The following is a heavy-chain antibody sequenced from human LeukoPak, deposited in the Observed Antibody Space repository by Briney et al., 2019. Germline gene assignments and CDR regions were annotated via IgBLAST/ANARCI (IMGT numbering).Heavy chain of an antibody. D-gene: IGHD6-19*01. Sequence: GGSLRLSCAASGFTVSSNYMSWVRQAPGKGLEWVSVIYSGGSTYYADSVKGRFTISRDNSKNTLYLQMNSLRAEDTAVYYCARTSSGWYWDYYYMDVWGKGTTVTVSS. J-gene: IGHJ6*03. V-gene: IGHV3-66*02. CDR2: IYSGGST. CDR1: GFTVSSNY. CDR3: ARTSSGWYWDYYYMDV.